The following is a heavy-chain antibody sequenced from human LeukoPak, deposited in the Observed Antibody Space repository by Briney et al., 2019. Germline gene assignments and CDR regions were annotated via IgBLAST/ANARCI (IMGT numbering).Heavy chain of an antibody. CDR2: VSYSGKT. Sequence: PSETLSLTCAVSGGSIGGYYWSWIRQPPGTGLEWIGYVSYSGKTKFNPSLKSRVTISIDTSKNQFSVILTSVVADDTAVYFCARVCYASGGYSSWFDPWGQGTLVTVSS. V-gene: IGHV4-59*12. D-gene: IGHD3-10*01. CDR1: GGSIGGYY. CDR3: ARVCYASGGYSSWFDP. J-gene: IGHJ5*02.